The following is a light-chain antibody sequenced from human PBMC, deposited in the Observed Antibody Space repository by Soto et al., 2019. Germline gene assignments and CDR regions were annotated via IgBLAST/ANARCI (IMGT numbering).Light chain of an antibody. J-gene: IGKJ1*01. Sequence: IQMTQSPSTLSASVGDRVTITCRASQSISSWLAWYQQKPGKAPKLLIYKASSLESGVPSRFSGSGSGTEFTLTISSLQPDDFATYYCQQYNSYPWTFGHGTKVDIK. V-gene: IGKV1-5*03. CDR2: KAS. CDR1: QSISSW. CDR3: QQYNSYPWT.